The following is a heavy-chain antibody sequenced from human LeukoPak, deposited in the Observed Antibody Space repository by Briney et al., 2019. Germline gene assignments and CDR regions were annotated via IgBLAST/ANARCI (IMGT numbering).Heavy chain of an antibody. Sequence: GESLKISCKGSGYRFTSYWIGWVRQMPGKGLEWMWIIYPGDSDTRYSPSFQGQVTISADKSISTAYLQWSSLKASDTAMYYCARHEPDTAMVLADYWGQGTLVTVSS. D-gene: IGHD5-18*01. J-gene: IGHJ4*02. V-gene: IGHV5-51*01. CDR3: ARHEPDTAMVLADY. CDR1: GYRFTSYW. CDR2: IYPGDSDT.